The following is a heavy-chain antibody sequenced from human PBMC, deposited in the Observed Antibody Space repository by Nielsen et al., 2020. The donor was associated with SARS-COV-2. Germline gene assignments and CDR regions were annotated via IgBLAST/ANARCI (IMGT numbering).Heavy chain of an antibody. D-gene: IGHD1-26*01. CDR3: ARAAQIGVGAKIDY. CDR1: GGSFSDYY. Sequence: SETLSLTCAVYGGSFSDYYWNWIRQPPGKGLEWIGEINHSGSTNYNPSLKRRVTISVDTSKNQFSLKLSSVTAADTAVYYCARAAQIGVGAKIDYWGQGTLVTVSS. J-gene: IGHJ4*02. CDR2: INHSGST. V-gene: IGHV4-34*01.